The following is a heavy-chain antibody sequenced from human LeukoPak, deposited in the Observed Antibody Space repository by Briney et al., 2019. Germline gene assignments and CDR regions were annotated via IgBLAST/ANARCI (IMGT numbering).Heavy chain of an antibody. D-gene: IGHD3-10*01. J-gene: IGHJ4*02. CDR2: IFSSGPT. Sequence: GGSVRLSCAASGFNVSNNYMNWVRQAPGKGLEWVSVIFSSGPTYYADSVKGRFTISRDTSKNALYLQMNSLRAEDTAVYYCAISGLGFGEFRGLDYWGQGTLVTVSS. CDR1: GFNVSNNY. CDR3: AISGLGFGEFRGLDY. V-gene: IGHV3-53*01.